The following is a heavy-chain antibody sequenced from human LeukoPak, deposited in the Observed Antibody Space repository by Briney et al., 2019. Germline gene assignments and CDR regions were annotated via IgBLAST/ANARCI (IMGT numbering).Heavy chain of an antibody. CDR3: ARESRRITLVRGLDMDV. Sequence: GGSLRLSCAASGFTFSSYWMRWVRRAPGKGLEWVANIKEDGSQKYIVDSVKGRFTISRDNAKNSLYTQMNSRRAEDTAVYYCARESRRITLVRGLDMDVWGKGTTVTVSS. CDR1: GFTFSSYW. CDR2: IKEDGSQK. D-gene: IGHD3-10*01. V-gene: IGHV3-7*03. J-gene: IGHJ6*04.